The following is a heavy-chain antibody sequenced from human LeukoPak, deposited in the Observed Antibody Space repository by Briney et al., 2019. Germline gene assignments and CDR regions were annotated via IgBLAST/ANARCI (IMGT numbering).Heavy chain of an antibody. V-gene: IGHV4-59*01. Sequence: KPSETLSLTCTASGGSISSYYWSWIRQPPGKGVEWIGYIYYSGSTNYNPSLKSRVTISVDTSKNQFSLKLSSVTAADTAVYYCARGLPRYFDYWGQGTLVTVSS. CDR2: IYYSGST. D-gene: IGHD5-12*01. CDR1: GGSISSYY. CDR3: ARGLPRYFDY. J-gene: IGHJ4*02.